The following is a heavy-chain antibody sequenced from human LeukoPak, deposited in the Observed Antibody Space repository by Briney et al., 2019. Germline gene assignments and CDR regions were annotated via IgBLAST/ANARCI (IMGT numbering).Heavy chain of an antibody. V-gene: IGHV1-69*04. CDR3: ARKQQQLVLHPGYFDY. CDR1: GGTFSSYA. CDR2: IIPILGIA. Sequence: ASVKVSCKASGGTFSSYAISWVREAPGQGLEWMGRIIPILGIANYAQKFQGRVTITADKSTSTAYIELSSLRSEDTAVYYCARKQQQLVLHPGYFDYWGQGTLVTVSS. D-gene: IGHD6-13*01. J-gene: IGHJ4*02.